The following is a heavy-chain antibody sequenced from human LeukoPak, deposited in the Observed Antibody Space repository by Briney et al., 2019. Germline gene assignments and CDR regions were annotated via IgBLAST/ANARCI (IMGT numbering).Heavy chain of an antibody. J-gene: IGHJ6*03. Sequence: GASVKVSCKASGYTFTDYYMHWVRQAPGQGLEWMGWISAYNGNTNYAQKLQGRVTMTTDTSTSTAYMELRSLRSDDTAVYYCARSGPIRHDFWSGNYYYYMDVWGKGTTVTVSS. V-gene: IGHV1-18*04. CDR3: ARSGPIRHDFWSGNYYYYMDV. D-gene: IGHD3-3*01. CDR1: GYTFTDYY. CDR2: ISAYNGNT.